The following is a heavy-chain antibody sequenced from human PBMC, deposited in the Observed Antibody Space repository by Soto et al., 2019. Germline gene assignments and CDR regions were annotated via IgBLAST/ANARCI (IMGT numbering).Heavy chain of an antibody. Sequence: GSLRLSCAASGFTFSSYAMSWVRQAPGKGLEWVSAISGSGGSTYYADSVKGRFTISRDNSKNTLYLQMNSLRAEDTAVYYCETDPSITGNTSWFDPWGQGTLVTVSS. CDR1: GFTFSSYA. CDR2: ISGSGGST. J-gene: IGHJ5*02. CDR3: ETDPSITGNTSWFDP. D-gene: IGHD1-7*01. V-gene: IGHV3-23*01.